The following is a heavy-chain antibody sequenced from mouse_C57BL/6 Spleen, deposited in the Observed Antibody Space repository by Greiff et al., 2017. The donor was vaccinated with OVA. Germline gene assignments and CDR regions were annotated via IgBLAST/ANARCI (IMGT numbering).Heavy chain of an antibody. CDR3: ARELNDGYYWYFDV. Sequence: EVKLVESGPGLVKPSQSLSLTCSVTGYSITSGYYWNWIRQFPGNKLEWMGYISYDGSNNYNPSLKNRISITRDTSKNQFFLKLNSVTTEDTATYYCARELNDGYYWYFDVWGTGTTVTVSS. CDR2: ISYDGSN. CDR1: GYSITSGYY. V-gene: IGHV3-6*01. D-gene: IGHD2-3*01. J-gene: IGHJ1*03.